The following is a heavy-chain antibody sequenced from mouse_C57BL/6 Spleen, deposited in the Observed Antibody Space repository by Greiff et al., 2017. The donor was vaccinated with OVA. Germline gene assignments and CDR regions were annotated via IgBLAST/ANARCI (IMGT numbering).Heavy chain of an antibody. D-gene: IGHD2-3*01. Sequence: QVQLQQPGAELVMPGASVKLSCKASGYTFTSYWMHWVKQRPGQGLEWIGDIDPSDSYTNSNQKFKGKSTLTVDKSSSTAYMQLSRLTSEDSAVYYCARIEDDETNYWGQGTTLTVSS. CDR3: ARIEDDETNY. J-gene: IGHJ2*01. CDR2: IDPSDSYT. V-gene: IGHV1-69*01. CDR1: GYTFTSYW.